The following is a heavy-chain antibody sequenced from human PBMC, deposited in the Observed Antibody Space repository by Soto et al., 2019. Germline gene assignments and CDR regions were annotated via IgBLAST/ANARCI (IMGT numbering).Heavy chain of an antibody. CDR1: GFSLNTSGVG. Sequence: QITLKESGPTLVKPTQTLTLTCTFSGFSLNTSGVGVGWIRQPPGKALEWLALIYWDDDERFSPSLESRVANTKDSYKNQVVLTMTNIAPVDTATFYCAQRGSGNSFRSWGQGTLVVVSS. J-gene: IGHJ4*02. CDR3: AQRGSGNSFRS. V-gene: IGHV2-5*02. CDR2: IYWDDDE. D-gene: IGHD6-19*01.